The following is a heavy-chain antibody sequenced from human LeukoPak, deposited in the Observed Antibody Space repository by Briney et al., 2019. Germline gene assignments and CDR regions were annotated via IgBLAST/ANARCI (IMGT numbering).Heavy chain of an antibody. J-gene: IGHJ4*02. CDR1: GGSISSYY. CDR3: ARANYYDSSGYIDY. Sequence: SETLSLTCTVSGGSISSYYWSWIRQPPGKGLEWIGYIYYSGSTNYNPSLKSRVTISVDKSKNQFSLRLSSVTAADTAVYYCARANYYDSSGYIDYWGQGTLVTVSS. CDR2: IYYSGST. D-gene: IGHD3-22*01. V-gene: IGHV4-59*01.